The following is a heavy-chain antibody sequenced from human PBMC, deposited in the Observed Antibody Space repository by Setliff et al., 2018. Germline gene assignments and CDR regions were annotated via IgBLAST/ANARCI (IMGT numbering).Heavy chain of an antibody. V-gene: IGHV3-30-3*01. CDR2: MSLDETNK. CDR1: GFTFTNYI. J-gene: IGHJ5*02. D-gene: IGHD6-13*01. CDR3: ARDVGGSVRYSSNSNKKSYNYFDP. Sequence: LRLSCAASGFTFTNYIIHWVRQAPGKGLEWVAVMSLDETNKYYADSVRGRFTISRDNSKNTLYLQMNSLRAEDTAVYYCARDVGGSVRYSSNSNKKSYNYFDPWGQGTLVSVSS.